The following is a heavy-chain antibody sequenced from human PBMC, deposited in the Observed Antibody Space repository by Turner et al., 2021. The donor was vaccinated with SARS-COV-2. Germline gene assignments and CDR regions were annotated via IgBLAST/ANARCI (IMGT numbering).Heavy chain of an antibody. Sequence: EVQLLESGGGLIQPGGSLRLSCAASGFTFSSYAMSWVRQAPGKGLEWVSSIRGSGDTTYYADSVKGRFTISRDNSKNTVYLQMNSLRAEDTALYYCAKDRIVAATMGASRCWGQGTLVTVSS. V-gene: IGHV3-23*01. CDR1: GFTFSSYA. J-gene: IGHJ4*02. D-gene: IGHD1-26*01. CDR2: IRGSGDTT. CDR3: AKDRIVAATMGASRC.